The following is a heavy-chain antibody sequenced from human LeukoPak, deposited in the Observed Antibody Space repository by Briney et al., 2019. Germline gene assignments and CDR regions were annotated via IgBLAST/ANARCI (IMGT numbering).Heavy chain of an antibody. Sequence: SVKASCKASGGTFSSYAISWVRQAPGQGLEWMGGITPIFGTANYAQKFQGRVTITADESTNTAYMELSSLRSEDTAVYYCARPYDSRGYTYGMGVWGQGTTVTVSS. J-gene: IGHJ6*02. CDR3: ARPYDSRGYTYGMGV. CDR2: ITPIFGTA. D-gene: IGHD3-22*01. CDR1: GGTFSSYA. V-gene: IGHV1-69*13.